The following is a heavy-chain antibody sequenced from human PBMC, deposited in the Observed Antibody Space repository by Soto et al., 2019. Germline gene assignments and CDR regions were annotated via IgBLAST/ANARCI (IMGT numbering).Heavy chain of an antibody. CDR2: IWYDGSNK. CDR1: GFTFSSYG. D-gene: IGHD3-3*01. J-gene: IGHJ4*02. CDR3: ARATDDFWSGYNYYFDY. Sequence: PGGSLRLSCAASGFTFSSYGMHWVRQAPGKGLEWVAVIWYDGSNKYYADSVKGRFTISRDNSKNTLYLQMNSLRAEDTAVYYCARATDDFWSGYNYYFDYWGQGTLVTVSS. V-gene: IGHV3-33*01.